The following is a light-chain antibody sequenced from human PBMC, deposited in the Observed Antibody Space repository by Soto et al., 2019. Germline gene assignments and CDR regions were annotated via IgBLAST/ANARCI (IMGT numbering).Light chain of an antibody. CDR2: EFS. J-gene: IGLJ2*01. Sequence: QSVLTQPPSASGSPGQSVTISCTGTSSDIGGYNYVSWYQQHPGKAPKLMVYEFSKRPSGVPDRFSGSKSGNTASLTVSGLQAEDEADYYCSSYAGSNNFVVFGGGTKVTVL. CDR1: SSDIGGYNY. CDR3: SSYAGSNNFVV. V-gene: IGLV2-8*01.